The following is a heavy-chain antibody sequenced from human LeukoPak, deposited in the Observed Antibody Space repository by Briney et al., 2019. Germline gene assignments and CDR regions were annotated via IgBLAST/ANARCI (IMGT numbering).Heavy chain of an antibody. CDR1: GFTFSSYA. CDR2: ISGSGGSK. D-gene: IGHD2-2*01. J-gene: IGHJ5*02. V-gene: IGHV3-23*01. Sequence: GGSLRLSCAASGFTFSSYAMSWVRQAPGKGLEWVSAISGSGGSKYYADSVKGRFTISRDNSKNTLYLQMNSLRAEDTAVYYCAKDRIVVVPAAINWLDPWGQGTLVTVSS. CDR3: AKDRIVVVPAAINWLDP.